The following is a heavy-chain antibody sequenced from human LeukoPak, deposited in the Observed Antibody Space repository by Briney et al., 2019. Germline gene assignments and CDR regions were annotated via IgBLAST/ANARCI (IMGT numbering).Heavy chain of an antibody. D-gene: IGHD3-10*01. CDR1: GFTFSSYS. Sequence: GGSLRLSCAASGFTFSSYSMNWVRQAPGKGLEWVSSISSTSSHIYYADSVKGRFTISRDNSKNTLYLQMNSLRAEDTAVYYCAREEGITMVRGIRDWGQGTLVTVSS. J-gene: IGHJ4*02. V-gene: IGHV3-21*01. CDR2: ISSTSSHI. CDR3: AREEGITMVRGIRD.